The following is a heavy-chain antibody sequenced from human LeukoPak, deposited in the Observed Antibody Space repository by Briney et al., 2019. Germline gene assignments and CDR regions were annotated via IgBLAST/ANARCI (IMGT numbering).Heavy chain of an antibody. V-gene: IGHV3-48*03. J-gene: IGHJ3*02. CDR2: ISSGSTI. Sequence: RSGGSLRLSCAASGFTFSSYEMNWVRQAPGKGLEWVSYISSGSTIYYADSVKGRFTISRDNAKNSLYLQMNSLRAEDTAVYYCARDAFDIWGQGTMVTVSS. CDR1: GFTFSSYE. CDR3: ARDAFDI.